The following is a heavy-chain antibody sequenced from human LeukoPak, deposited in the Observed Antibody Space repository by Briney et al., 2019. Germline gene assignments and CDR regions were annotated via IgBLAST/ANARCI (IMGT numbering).Heavy chain of an antibody. CDR2: IDYSGST. CDR3: ARRTYSGSYFDY. D-gene: IGHD1-26*01. V-gene: IGHV4-39*01. J-gene: IGHJ4*02. CDR1: VGSLRSSCYY. Sequence: SETLSLPRTFSVGSLRSSCYYWGWIRQPPGKGLEWIGSIDYSGSTYYNPSLKSRVTISVDTSKNQFSLKLSSVTAADTAVYYRARRTYSGSYFDYWGQGTLVTVSS.